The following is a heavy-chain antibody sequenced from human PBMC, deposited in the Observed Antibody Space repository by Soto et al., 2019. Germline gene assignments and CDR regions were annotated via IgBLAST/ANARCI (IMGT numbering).Heavy chain of an antibody. J-gene: IGHJ5*02. Sequence: AETLSLTCAVSGCYISSYCLRWIRQPPVKGLEWVGYIYCSGSTNDNASLKSRLTISVDASKNQFSLLLISVTSADAAMYYCARGGYFDWSRPGSWGQGTLVTVSS. CDR3: ARGGYFDWSRPGS. D-gene: IGHD3-9*01. V-gene: IGHV4-59*01. CDR1: GCYISSYC. CDR2: IYCSGST.